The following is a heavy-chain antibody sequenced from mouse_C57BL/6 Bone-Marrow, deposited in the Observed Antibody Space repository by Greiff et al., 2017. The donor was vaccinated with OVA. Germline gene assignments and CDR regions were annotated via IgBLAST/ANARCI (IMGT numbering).Heavy chain of an antibody. CDR1: GFNIQDDY. V-gene: IGHV14-4*01. J-gene: IGHJ3*01. CDR3: TTGPSIYYGNYPFAD. D-gene: IGHD2-1*01. Sequence: EVQLQQSGAELVRPGASVKLSCTASGFNIQDDYMHWVKQRPEQGLEWIGWIDPENGDTEYASKFQGKATITADTSSNTAYLKLSSLTSEDTAVYYCTTGPSIYYGNYPFADWGQGTLVTVSA. CDR2: IDPENGDT.